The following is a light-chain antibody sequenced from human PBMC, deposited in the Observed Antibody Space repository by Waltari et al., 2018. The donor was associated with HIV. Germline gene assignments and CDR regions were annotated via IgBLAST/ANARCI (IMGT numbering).Light chain of an antibody. V-gene: IGKV3-15*01. CDR3: QQYNELPQT. Sequence: EIVMTQSQDTLSVSPGDRATLSCRASQSVGGNLAWYQVRPGQTPSLLIYGATSRTTGFPARFSGRGSGTEFTLTISGLQSEDFAIYYCQQYNELPQTFGQGTRV. CDR2: GAT. CDR1: QSVGGN. J-gene: IGKJ1*01.